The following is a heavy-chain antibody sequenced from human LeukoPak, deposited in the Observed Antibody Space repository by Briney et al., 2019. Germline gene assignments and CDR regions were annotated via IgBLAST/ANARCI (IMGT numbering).Heavy chain of an antibody. Sequence: GASVKVSCKASGYTFTSYYMHWVRQAPGQGLEWMGIINPSGGSTSYAQKFQGRVTITADKSTSTAYMELSSLRSEDTAVYYCASVGYCSSTSCYTSSDFDYWGQGTLVTVSS. CDR2: INPSGGST. J-gene: IGHJ4*02. CDR1: GYTFTSYY. CDR3: ASVGYCSSTSCYTSSDFDY. V-gene: IGHV1-46*01. D-gene: IGHD2-2*02.